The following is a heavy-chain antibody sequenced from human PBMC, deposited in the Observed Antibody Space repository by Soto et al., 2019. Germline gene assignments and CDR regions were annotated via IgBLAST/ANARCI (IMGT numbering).Heavy chain of an antibody. CDR2: ISSSSSYI. J-gene: IGHJ5*02. CDR3: ARDPNYDFWSGYDYPINWFDP. D-gene: IGHD3-3*01. CDR1: GFTFSSYS. V-gene: IGHV3-21*01. Sequence: PGGSLILSCAASGFTFSSYSMNWVRQAPGKGLEWVSSISSSSSYIYYADSVKGRFTISRDNAKNSLYLQMNSLRAEDTAVYYCARDPNYDFWSGYDYPINWFDPWGQGTLVTVSS.